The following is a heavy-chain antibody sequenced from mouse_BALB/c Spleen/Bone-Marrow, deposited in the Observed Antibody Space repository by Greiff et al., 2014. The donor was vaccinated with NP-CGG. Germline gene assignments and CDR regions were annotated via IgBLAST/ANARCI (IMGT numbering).Heavy chain of an antibody. J-gene: IGHJ2*01. CDR2: INPXXXXX. CDR3: AREGXXXRXXX. Sequence: EVQLQQSGPEPVKPGASVKXSCKASGYTFTAYVMHWVKQKPGQGLEWIGYINPXXXXXXXXXXXXXXXXXXXXXPSSTAYMELSSLTSEDSAVYYCAREGXXXRXXXWGXGTTLTVSS. V-gene: IGHV1-14*01. CDR1: GYTFTAYV.